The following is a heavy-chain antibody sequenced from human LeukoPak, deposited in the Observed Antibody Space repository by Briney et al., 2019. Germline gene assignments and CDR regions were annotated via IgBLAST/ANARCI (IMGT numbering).Heavy chain of an antibody. CDR3: AELGITMIGGV. D-gene: IGHD3-10*02. CDR2: ISSSGSTI. V-gene: IGHV3-48*03. J-gene: IGHJ6*04. CDR1: GFTFSRNG. Sequence: GGSLRLSCAASGFTFSRNGMTWVRQAPGKGLEWVSYISSSGSTIYYADSVKGRFTISRDNAKNSLYLQMNSLRAEDTAVYYCAELGITMIGGVWGKGTTVTISS.